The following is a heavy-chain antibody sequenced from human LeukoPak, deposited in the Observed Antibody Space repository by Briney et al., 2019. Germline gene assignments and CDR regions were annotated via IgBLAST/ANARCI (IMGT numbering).Heavy chain of an antibody. Sequence: SETLSLTCTVSGGSISSYYWSWIRQPPGKGLEWIGYIYNRGSTNYNPSLKSRVTISVDTSKNQFSLKLRSVTAADTAVYYCARVRAYYYDSSGIDAFDIWGQGTMVTVSS. CDR1: GGSISSYY. CDR3: ARVRAYYYDSSGIDAFDI. J-gene: IGHJ3*02. CDR2: IYNRGST. D-gene: IGHD3-22*01. V-gene: IGHV4-59*01.